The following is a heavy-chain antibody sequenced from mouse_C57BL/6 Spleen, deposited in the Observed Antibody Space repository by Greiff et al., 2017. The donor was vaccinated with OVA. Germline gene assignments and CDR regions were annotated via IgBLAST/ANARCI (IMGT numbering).Heavy chain of an antibody. D-gene: IGHD2-5*01. Sequence: EVQLVESGGGLVKPGGSLKLSCAASGFTFSDYGMHWVRQAPEKGLEWVAYISSGSSTIYYADTVKGRFTISRDNAKNTLFLQMTSLRSEDTAMYYCAKAYYSNFYAMDDWGQGTSVTVSS. CDR1: GFTFSDYG. J-gene: IGHJ4*01. CDR3: AKAYYSNFYAMDD. CDR2: ISSGSSTI. V-gene: IGHV5-17*01.